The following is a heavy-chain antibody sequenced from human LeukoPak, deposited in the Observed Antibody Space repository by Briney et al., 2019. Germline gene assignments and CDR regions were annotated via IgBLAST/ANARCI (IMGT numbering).Heavy chain of an antibody. CDR1: VVSISNYF. CDR3: ARGQGHCSGGTCYSKWVXC. V-gene: IGHV4-4*07. J-gene: IGHJ4*02. CDR2: IYTSGTT. D-gene: IGHD2-15*01. Sequence: SETLSLTCTVSVVSISNYFWSWIRQPAGKGLEWIGRIYTSGTTNYNPSLKSRVTMSVDTSKNQFSLRMSSVTAADTAVYYCARGQGHCSGGTCYSKWVXCWGQGTLVTVSS.